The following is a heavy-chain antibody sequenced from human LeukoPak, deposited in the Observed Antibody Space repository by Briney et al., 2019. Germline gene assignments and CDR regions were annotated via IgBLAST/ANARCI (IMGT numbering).Heavy chain of an antibody. CDR2: IKKDGSEE. CDR1: GFTLNSYL. D-gene: IGHD1-14*01. Sequence: SGGSLRLSCAASGFTLNSYLMSWIRQAPGRGLEWVANIKKDGSEENYLDSVKGRFTVSRDNAKNSLYLQMNSLRGEDTAVYYCARSNPNRNALDLWGQGTMVTISS. CDR3: ARSNPNRNALDL. V-gene: IGHV3-7*01. J-gene: IGHJ3*01.